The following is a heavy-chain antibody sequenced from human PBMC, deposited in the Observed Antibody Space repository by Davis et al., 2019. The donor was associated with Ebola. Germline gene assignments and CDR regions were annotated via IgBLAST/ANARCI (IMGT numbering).Heavy chain of an antibody. CDR2: TYYSSKWYN. V-gene: IGHV6-1*01. J-gene: IGHJ6*04. CDR3: ARGWLRRGLDA. D-gene: IGHD3-10*01. Sequence: PSRGLEWLGRTYYSSKWYNDYAVSVKSRITINPDTSKNQFSLHLNSVTPEDTALYFCARGWLRRGLDAWGEGTAVTVSS.